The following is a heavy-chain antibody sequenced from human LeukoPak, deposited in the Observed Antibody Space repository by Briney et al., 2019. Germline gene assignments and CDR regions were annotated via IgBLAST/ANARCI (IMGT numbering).Heavy chain of an antibody. J-gene: IGHJ6*02. Sequence: ASVKVSCKSSGYTFTSYGITWVRQAPGQGLEWMGWISAYNGNTNYAQKLQGRVTMTTDTSTGTAYMELRSLRSDDTAVYYCGRSRFAVEHYYYYTMDVWGQGTTVTVSS. D-gene: IGHD1-26*01. CDR1: GYTFTSYG. CDR3: GRSRFAVEHYYYYTMDV. V-gene: IGHV1-18*01. CDR2: ISAYNGNT.